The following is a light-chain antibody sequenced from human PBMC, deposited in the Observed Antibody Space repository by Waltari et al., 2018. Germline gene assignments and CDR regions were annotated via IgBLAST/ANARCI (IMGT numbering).Light chain of an antibody. CDR2: VNSDGSD. J-gene: IGLJ3*02. Sequence: QLVLTQSPSASASLGASVKLTCTLSSGHSSNIIAWLQQQPEKGPRYLMKVNSDGSDSKGDDIPARFSGSSSAAERYLTTSSVQAEDEADYYCQTGGHGTWVFGGGTTLTVL. CDR1: SGHSSNI. CDR3: QTGGHGTWV. V-gene: IGLV4-69*01.